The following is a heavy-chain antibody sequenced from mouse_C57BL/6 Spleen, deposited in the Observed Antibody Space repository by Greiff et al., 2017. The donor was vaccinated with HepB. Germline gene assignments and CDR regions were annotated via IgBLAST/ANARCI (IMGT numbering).Heavy chain of an antibody. J-gene: IGHJ4*01. V-gene: IGHV1-66*01. Sequence: LVESGPELVKPGASVKISCKASGYSFTSYYIHWVKQRPGQGLEWIGWIYPGSGNTKYNEKFKGKATLTADTSSSTAYMQLSSLTSEDSAVYYCATYYSNYGEGAMDYWGQGTSVTVSS. CDR2: IYPGSGNT. D-gene: IGHD2-5*01. CDR1: GYSFTSYY. CDR3: ATYYSNYGEGAMDY.